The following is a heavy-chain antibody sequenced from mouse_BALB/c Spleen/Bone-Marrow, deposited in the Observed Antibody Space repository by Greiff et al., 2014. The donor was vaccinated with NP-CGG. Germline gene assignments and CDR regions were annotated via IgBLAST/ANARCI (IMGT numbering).Heavy chain of an antibody. CDR1: GYSITSDYA. Sequence: EVKVEESGPGLVKPSQSLSLTCTVTGYSITSDYAWNWIRQFPGNKLEWMGYISYSGGTSYNPSLKSRISITRDTSKNQFFLQLNSVTTEDTATYYCARKALYYAMDYWGQGTSVTVSS. V-gene: IGHV3-2*02. J-gene: IGHJ4*01. CDR3: ARKALYYAMDY. CDR2: ISYSGGT.